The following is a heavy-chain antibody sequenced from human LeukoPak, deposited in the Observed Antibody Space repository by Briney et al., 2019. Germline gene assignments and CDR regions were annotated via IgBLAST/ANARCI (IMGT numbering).Heavy chain of an antibody. CDR1: GFTFSSYW. D-gene: IGHD3-9*01. Sequence: GGSLRLSCAASGFTFSSYWMSWVRQAPGKGLEWVANIKQDGSEKYYVDSVKGRFTIPRDNAKNSLYLQMNSLRAEDTAVYYCARDVAGYYDILTEGDWFDPWGQGTLVTVSS. V-gene: IGHV3-7*01. J-gene: IGHJ5*02. CDR2: IKQDGSEK. CDR3: ARDVAGYYDILTEGDWFDP.